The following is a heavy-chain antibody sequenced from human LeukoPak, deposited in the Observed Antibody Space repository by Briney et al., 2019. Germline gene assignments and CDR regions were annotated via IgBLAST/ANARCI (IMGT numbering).Heavy chain of an antibody. Sequence: GGSLRLSCEASGFTFSSFWMHWVRQAPGKGLVWVARIKGDGITTNYADPAKGRFTVSRDNAKNTVYLQMNSLRAEDTAVYYCAKDLHEIAADYWGQGTLVTVAS. CDR3: AKDLHEIAADY. CDR1: GFTFSSFW. D-gene: IGHD2-21*01. CDR2: IKGDGITT. V-gene: IGHV3-74*01. J-gene: IGHJ4*02.